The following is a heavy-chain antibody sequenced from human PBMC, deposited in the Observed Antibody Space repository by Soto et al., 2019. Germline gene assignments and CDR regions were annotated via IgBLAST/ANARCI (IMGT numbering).Heavy chain of an antibody. D-gene: IGHD3-16*01. V-gene: IGHV3-15*01. CDR3: TTDLDYDYIWGSYNSS. CDR1: GFTFSNAW. J-gene: IGHJ4*02. Sequence: GGSLRLSCAASGFTFSNAWMSWVRQAPGKGLEWVGRIKSKTDGGTTDYAAPVKGRFTISRDDSKNTLYLQMNSLKTEDTAVYYCTTDLDYDYIWGSYNSSWGQGTLVTVSS. CDR2: IKSKTDGGTT.